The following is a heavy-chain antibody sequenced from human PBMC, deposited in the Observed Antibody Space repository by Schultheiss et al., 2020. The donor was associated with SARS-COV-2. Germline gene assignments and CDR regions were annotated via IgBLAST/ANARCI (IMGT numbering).Heavy chain of an antibody. Sequence: GGSLRLSCAASGFTFSSYAMHWVRQAPGKGLEWVALISYDGSNKYYADSVRGRFALSRDNSKNTLYLQMNSLRAEDTAVYYCAKDRLGRALRFLEWLLPDYWGQGTLVTVSS. CDR1: GFTFSSYA. V-gene: IGHV3-30*09. CDR2: ISYDGSNK. D-gene: IGHD3-3*01. J-gene: IGHJ4*02. CDR3: AKDRLGRALRFLEWLLPDY.